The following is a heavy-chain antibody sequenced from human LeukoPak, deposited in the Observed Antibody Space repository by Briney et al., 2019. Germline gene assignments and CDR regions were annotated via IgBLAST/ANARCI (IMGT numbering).Heavy chain of an antibody. V-gene: IGHV4-61*01. D-gene: IGHD1-1*01. CDR3: ARYNWNTWFDP. J-gene: IGHJ5*02. Sequence: SETLSLTCTVSGDSVSNDRYYWTWIRQSPGKGLEWIAYIRYSGHTNYNPSLDTRVTISLDASKNQLSLRLYSVTAADTAMYYCARYNWNTWFDPWGQGALITVSS. CDR2: IRYSGHT. CDR1: GDSVSNDRYY.